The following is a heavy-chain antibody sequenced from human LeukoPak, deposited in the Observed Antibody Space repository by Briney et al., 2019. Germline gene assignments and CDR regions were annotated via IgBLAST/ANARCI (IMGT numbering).Heavy chain of an antibody. CDR1: GYSISSGYY. J-gene: IGHJ5*02. Sequence: PSETLSLTCTVSGYSISSGYYWGWIRQPPGKGLEWIGSIYHSGSTYYNPSLKSRVTISVDTSKNQVSLKLNSVTAADTAVYYCARARIAVAGTGLHLDWFDPWGQGTLVTVSP. CDR2: IYHSGST. CDR3: ARARIAVAGTGLHLDWFDP. D-gene: IGHD6-19*01. V-gene: IGHV4-38-2*02.